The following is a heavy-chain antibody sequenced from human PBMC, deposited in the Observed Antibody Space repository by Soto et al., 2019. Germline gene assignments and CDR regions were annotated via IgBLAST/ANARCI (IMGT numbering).Heavy chain of an antibody. Sequence: ASVKVSCKASGYTFTGYYMHWVRQAPGQGLEWMGWINPNSGGTNYAQKFQGWVTMTRDTSISTAYMELSRLRSDDTAVYYCARDWRYCSSTSCQASNWFDPWGQGTLVTVSS. CDR3: ARDWRYCSSTSCQASNWFDP. D-gene: IGHD2-2*01. CDR2: INPNSGGT. J-gene: IGHJ5*02. CDR1: GYTFTGYY. V-gene: IGHV1-2*04.